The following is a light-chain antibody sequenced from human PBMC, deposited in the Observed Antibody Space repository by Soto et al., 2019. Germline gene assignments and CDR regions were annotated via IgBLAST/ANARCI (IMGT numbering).Light chain of an antibody. CDR2: EVS. Sequence: DIVMTQTPISLSVTPGQPTSISCKSSQSLLHSDGKTYLSWYLQKPGQPPQLLISEVSNRFSGVPDRFSGSGSGTDFTLKISRVEADDVGVYYCMQGLELPRTFGQGTKVEIK. J-gene: IGKJ1*01. CDR3: MQGLELPRT. CDR1: QSLLHSDGKTY. V-gene: IGKV2D-29*01.